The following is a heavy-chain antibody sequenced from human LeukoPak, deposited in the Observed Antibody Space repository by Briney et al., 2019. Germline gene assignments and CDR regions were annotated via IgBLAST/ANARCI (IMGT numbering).Heavy chain of an antibody. J-gene: IGHJ6*02. D-gene: IGHD6-13*01. V-gene: IGHV1-2*02. CDR2: INPNSGGT. CDR3: ARVRIGQQLDKYYYYAMDV. CDR1: GYTXRDYY. Sequence: GASVKVSCKASGYTXRDYYMHWVRQAPGQGLEWMGWINPNSGGTNYAQKFQGRVTMTTDTSISTAYMEVSRLRSDDTAVYYCARVRIGQQLDKYYYYAMDVWGQGTTVTVSS.